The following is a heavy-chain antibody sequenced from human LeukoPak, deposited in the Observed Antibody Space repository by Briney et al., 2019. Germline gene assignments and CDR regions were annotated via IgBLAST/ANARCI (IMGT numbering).Heavy chain of an antibody. CDR3: ARGGGWFDP. CDR1: GGSLSSYY. J-gene: IGHJ5*02. CDR2: IYYSGST. Sequence: SETLSLTCTVSGGSLSSYYWSWIRQPPGKGLEWIGHIYYSGSTNYNPSLKSRATISVDTSKNQFSLKLSSVTAVDTAVYYCARGGGWFDPWGQGTLVTVSS. V-gene: IGHV4-59*01.